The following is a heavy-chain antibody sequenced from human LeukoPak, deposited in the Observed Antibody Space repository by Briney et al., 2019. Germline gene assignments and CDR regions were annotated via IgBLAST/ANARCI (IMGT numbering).Heavy chain of an antibody. Sequence: ASVKVSCKASGYIFTGYYMHWVRQAPGQGLEWMGWINPNSGDTNYAQKFQGRVTMTRDTSISTAYMELSRLRSDDTAVYYCARGHSGNYYAPSAYWGQGTLVTVSS. CDR3: ARGHSGNYYAPSAY. V-gene: IGHV1-2*02. CDR2: INPNSGDT. D-gene: IGHD1-26*01. CDR1: GYIFTGYY. J-gene: IGHJ4*02.